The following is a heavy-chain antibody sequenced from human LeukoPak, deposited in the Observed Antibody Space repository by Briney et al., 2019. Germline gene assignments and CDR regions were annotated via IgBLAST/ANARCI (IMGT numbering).Heavy chain of an antibody. Sequence: GGSLRLSCAASGFTFSSYWMSWVRQAPGKGLEWVANIKQDGSEKYYVDSVKGRFTISRDNAKNSLYLQMNSLRAEDTAVYYCARARRGRSNYDSSGYYFDYWGQGTLVTVSS. CDR3: ARARRGRSNYDSSGYYFDY. J-gene: IGHJ4*02. CDR2: IKQDGSEK. CDR1: GFTFSSYW. V-gene: IGHV3-7*01. D-gene: IGHD3-22*01.